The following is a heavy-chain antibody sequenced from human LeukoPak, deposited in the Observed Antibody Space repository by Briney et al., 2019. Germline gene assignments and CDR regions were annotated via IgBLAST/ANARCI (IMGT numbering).Heavy chain of an antibody. Sequence: GGSLRLSCAASGFTFHDYGMSWVRQSPGKGLECVSGINWNGDRTGYADSVKGRFTISRDNAKKSLYLQMNSLRAEDTALYYCARRDYYGSGSPDFWGQGTLVTVSS. V-gene: IGHV3-20*04. CDR2: INWNGDRT. CDR1: GFTFHDYG. J-gene: IGHJ4*02. D-gene: IGHD3-10*01. CDR3: ARRDYYGSGSPDF.